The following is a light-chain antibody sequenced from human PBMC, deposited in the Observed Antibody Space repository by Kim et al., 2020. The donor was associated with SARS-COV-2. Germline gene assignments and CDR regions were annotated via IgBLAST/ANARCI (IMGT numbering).Light chain of an antibody. Sequence: DIQMTQSPSSLSASVGDRVTITCRASQVITNDLGWYQQKPGEAPKRLIYAASSLQSGVPSRFSGSGSGTEFTLTINSLQPEDFATYYCLQHNTYPLTFGGGTKVDIK. J-gene: IGKJ4*01. CDR1: QVITND. V-gene: IGKV1-17*01. CDR2: AAS. CDR3: LQHNTYPLT.